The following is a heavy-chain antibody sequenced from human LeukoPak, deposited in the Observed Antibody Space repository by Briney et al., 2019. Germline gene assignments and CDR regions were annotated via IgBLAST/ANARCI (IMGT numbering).Heavy chain of an antibody. CDR3: ARDEVGATTGNAFDI. CDR1: GFTFSSYA. Sequence: GGSLRLSCAASGFTFSSYAMPWVRQAPGKGLEWVAVISYDGSNKYYADSVKGRFTIFRDNSKNTLYLQMNSLRAEDTAVYYCARDEVGATTGNAFDIWGQGTMVTVSS. J-gene: IGHJ3*02. CDR2: ISYDGSNK. V-gene: IGHV3-30-3*01. D-gene: IGHD1-26*01.